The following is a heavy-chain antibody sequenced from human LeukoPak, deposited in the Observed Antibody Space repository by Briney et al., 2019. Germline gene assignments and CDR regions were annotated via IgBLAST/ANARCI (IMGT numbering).Heavy chain of an antibody. J-gene: IGHJ6*03. D-gene: IGHD3-22*01. CDR2: MNPSGST. Sequence: SETLSLTCAVYGRSFSGYYWTWIRQTPEKGLEWIGEMNPSGSTSYNPSLKSRVIISVDTSKNQFSLKLSSVTAADTAVYYCARGRQDVTMIVVVMTAVSYYLDVWGKGTTVTVS. V-gene: IGHV4-34*01. CDR1: GRSFSGYY. CDR3: ARGRQDVTMIVVVMTAVSYYLDV.